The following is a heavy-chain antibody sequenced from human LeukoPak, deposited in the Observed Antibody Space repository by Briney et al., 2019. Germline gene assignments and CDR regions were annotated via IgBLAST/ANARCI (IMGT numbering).Heavy chain of an antibody. V-gene: IGHV4-39*02. D-gene: IGHD5-12*01. CDR2: IYYSGST. CDR3: ARDPGYPNAFDI. J-gene: IGHJ3*02. Sequence: SETLSLTCTVSGGSISSSSYYWGWIRQPPGKGLEWIGSIYYSGSTYYNPSLKSRVTISVDTSKNQFSLKLSSVTAADTAVYYCARDPGYPNAFDIWGQGTMVTVSS. CDR1: GGSISSSSYY.